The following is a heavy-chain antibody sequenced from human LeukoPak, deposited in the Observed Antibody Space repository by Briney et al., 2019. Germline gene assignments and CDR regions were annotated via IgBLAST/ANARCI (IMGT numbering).Heavy chain of an antibody. Sequence: GGSLRLSCAASGFDFTNYDMNWVRQAPGKGLEWVSSISGDSTYIYNAGSVKGRFTISRDNAQASLYLQMISLRADDTAVYYCARVSGRLERQSDLDYWGQGTLVIVSS. J-gene: IGHJ4*02. V-gene: IGHV3-21*01. CDR1: GFDFTNYD. CDR3: ARVSGRLERQSDLDY. CDR2: ISGDSTYI. D-gene: IGHD1-1*01.